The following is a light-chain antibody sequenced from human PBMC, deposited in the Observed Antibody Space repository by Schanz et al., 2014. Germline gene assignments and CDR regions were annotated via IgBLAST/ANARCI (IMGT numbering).Light chain of an antibody. V-gene: IGLV2-8*01. CDR3: QSYDNSLSGV. CDR2: DVS. CDR1: SSDVGGYNY. Sequence: QSALTQPPSASGSPGQSVTISCTGTSSDVGGYNYVSWYQQHPGKAPKLMIYDVSNRPSGVPDRFSGSKSGTSASLAITGLQAEDEANYYCQSYDNSLSGVFGGGTKVTVL. J-gene: IGLJ3*02.